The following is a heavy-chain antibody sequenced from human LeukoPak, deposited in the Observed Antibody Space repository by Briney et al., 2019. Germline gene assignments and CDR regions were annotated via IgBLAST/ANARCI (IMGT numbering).Heavy chain of an antibody. Sequence: GRSLRLSCAASGFTISSYSMKWVRQAPGKGLEWVAYISSSSSIIYYADSVKGRFTISRDNAKNSLYLQMNSLRDEDTAVYYCARNGDSSGYYAAFDIWGQGTMVTVSS. CDR3: ARNGDSSGYYAAFDI. CDR1: GFTISSYS. J-gene: IGHJ3*02. CDR2: ISSSSSII. D-gene: IGHD3-22*01. V-gene: IGHV3-48*02.